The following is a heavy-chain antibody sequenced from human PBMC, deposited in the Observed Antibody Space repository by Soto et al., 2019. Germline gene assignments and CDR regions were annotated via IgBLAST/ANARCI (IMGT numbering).Heavy chain of an antibody. J-gene: IGHJ3*02. Sequence: QVQLLQSGAEVKKPGASVKVSCKASGYTFTDYYMHWVRQAPGQGLVRMGWINPNSGGTNYAQKFQGRVTMTRDTSISTAYMELSRLTSDDTAVYYCARQISNDSDAFDIWGQGTLVTVSS. CDR2: INPNSGGT. CDR1: GYTFTDYY. CDR3: ARQISNDSDAFDI. D-gene: IGHD2-15*01. V-gene: IGHV1-2*02.